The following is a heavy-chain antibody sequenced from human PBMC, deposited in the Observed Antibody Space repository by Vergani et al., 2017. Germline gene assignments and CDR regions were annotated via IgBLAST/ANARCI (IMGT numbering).Heavy chain of an antibody. J-gene: IGHJ6*02. CDR1: GYTFTSYY. CDR2: INPSGGST. CDR3: ARDLAVAGTSTYYYYGMDV. V-gene: IGHV1-46*01. D-gene: IGHD6-19*01. Sequence: QVQLVQSGAEVKKPGASVKVSCKASGYTFTSYYMHWVRQAPGQGLEWMGIINPSGGSTSYAQKFQGRVTMTRDTSISTAYMELSRLRSDDTAVYYCARDLAVAGTSTYYYYGMDVWGQGTTVTVSS.